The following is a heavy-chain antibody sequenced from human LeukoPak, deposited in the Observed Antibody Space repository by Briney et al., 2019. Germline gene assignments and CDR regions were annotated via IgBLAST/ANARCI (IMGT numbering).Heavy chain of an antibody. V-gene: IGHV3-23*01. CDR2: ISGSGGST. CDR1: GFTFSSYG. J-gene: IGHJ4*02. D-gene: IGHD2-2*01. CDR3: AKDNCSSTSCYGSYFDY. Sequence: GGSLRLSCAASGFTFSSYGMSWVRQTPGKGLDWVSSISGSGGSTYYADSVKGRFTISRDNSKNTLYLQMNSLRAEDTAVYYCAKDNCSSTSCYGSYFDYWGQGALVTVSS.